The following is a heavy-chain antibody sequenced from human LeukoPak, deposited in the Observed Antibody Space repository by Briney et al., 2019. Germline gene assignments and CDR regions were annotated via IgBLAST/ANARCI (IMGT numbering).Heavy chain of an antibody. D-gene: IGHD6-19*01. CDR1: GGSFSSYY. CDR2: IYDSGST. Sequence: SETLSLTCAVSGGSFSSYYWSCIRQPPGKGLEWIGNIYDSGSTNYNPSFTGRVTISVDTSKNQFSLNLTSVTAADTAVYYCARPLRQWLVRELDAFDIWGQGTMVTVSS. V-gene: IGHV4-59*01. J-gene: IGHJ3*02. CDR3: ARPLRQWLVRELDAFDI.